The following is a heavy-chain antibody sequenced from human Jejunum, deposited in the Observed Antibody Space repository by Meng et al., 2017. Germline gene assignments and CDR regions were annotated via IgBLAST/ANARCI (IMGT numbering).Heavy chain of an antibody. CDR1: GFTFSSYW. D-gene: IGHD5/OR15-5a*01. Sequence: GESLKISCAASGFTFSSYWMSWVRQAPGKGLEWVANIKQDGSDKYYVDSVKGRFTISRDNAKNSLYLQMNSLRAEDTAVYYCATSADASSVYRAFDIWGQGTRVTV. CDR2: IKQDGSDK. CDR3: ATSADASSVYRAFDI. V-gene: IGHV3-7*01. J-gene: IGHJ3*02.